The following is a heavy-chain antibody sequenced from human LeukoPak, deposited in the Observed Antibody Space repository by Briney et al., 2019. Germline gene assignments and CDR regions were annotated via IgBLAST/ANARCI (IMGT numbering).Heavy chain of an antibody. CDR2: IYYSGST. CDR1: GGSIRSYY. J-gene: IGHJ3*02. CDR3: ARAPGGYGSGSRGAFDI. D-gene: IGHD3-10*01. V-gene: IGHV4-59*01. Sequence: PSETLSLRCTVSGGSIRSYYWSWIRQPPGKGLEWIGYIYYSGSTNFNPSLKSRVSISIDTSKNQFSLKLSSVTVADTAVYYCARAPGGYGSGSRGAFDIWGQGTMITVSS.